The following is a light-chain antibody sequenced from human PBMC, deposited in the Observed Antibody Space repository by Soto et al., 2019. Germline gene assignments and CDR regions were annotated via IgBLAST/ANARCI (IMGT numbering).Light chain of an antibody. CDR1: SSDVGGYNY. CDR3: SSYTRNSTLV. J-gene: IGLJ2*01. CDR2: EVS. V-gene: IGLV2-14*01. Sequence: QSALTQPASVSGSPGQSITISCTGTSSDVGGYNYVSWYQQHPGKAPKFMIYEVSNRPSGVSNRFSGSKPGNTASLTISGLQAEDEADYYCSSYTRNSTLVFGGGTKLTVL.